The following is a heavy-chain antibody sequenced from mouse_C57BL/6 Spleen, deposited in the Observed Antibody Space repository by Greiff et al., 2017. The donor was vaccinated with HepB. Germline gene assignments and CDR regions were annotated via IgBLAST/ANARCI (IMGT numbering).Heavy chain of an antibody. CDR2: IDPSDSET. V-gene: IGHV1-52*01. J-gene: IGHJ3*01. D-gene: IGHD1-1*01. CDR3: AGGVVATRHWFAY. Sequence: QVQLKQPGAELVRPGSSVKLSCKASGYTFTSYWMHWVKQRPIQGLEWIGNIDPSDSETHYNQKFKDKATLTVDKSSSTAYMQLSSLTSEDSAVYYCAGGVVATRHWFAYWGQGTLVTVSA. CDR1: GYTFTSYW.